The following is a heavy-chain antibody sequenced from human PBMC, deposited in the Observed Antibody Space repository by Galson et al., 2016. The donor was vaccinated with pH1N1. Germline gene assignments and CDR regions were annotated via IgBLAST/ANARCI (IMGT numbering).Heavy chain of an antibody. CDR2: IIGMFAKT. CDR1: GGTFSSFG. Sequence: SVKVSCKASGGTFSSFGISWVRQPPGQGLEWMGGIIGMFAKTNYAQKFQGRVTITADELTSTAYMDLSSLTSEDTAVYYCARSPGYMVTALDNWGHGTLVTVSS. D-gene: IGHD2-21*02. CDR3: ARSPGYMVTALDN. J-gene: IGHJ4*01. V-gene: IGHV1-69*13.